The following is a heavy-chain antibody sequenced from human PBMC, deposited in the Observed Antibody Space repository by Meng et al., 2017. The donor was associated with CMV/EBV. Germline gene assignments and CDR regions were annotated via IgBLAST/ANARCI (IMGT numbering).Heavy chain of an antibody. CDR3: ARVLRWNGVIDY. CDR1: GVAISSYS. J-gene: IGHJ4*02. Sequence: GPGLARPTESPSLTIPVSGVAISSYSLSRTRQPAGNGLEWIGRISTSGSTNYNPSLKSRVTMSVDTSKKQFSLKLSSVTAADTAVYYCARVLRWNGVIDYWGQGTLVTVSS. D-gene: IGHD4-23*01. CDR2: ISTSGST. V-gene: IGHV4-4*07.